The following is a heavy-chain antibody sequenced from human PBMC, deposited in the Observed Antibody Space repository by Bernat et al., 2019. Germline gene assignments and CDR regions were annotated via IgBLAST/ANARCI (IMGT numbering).Heavy chain of an antibody. CDR3: ARDSISQAADLDC. Sequence: QVQLVESGGGVVQPGRSLRLSCAASGFTFSSYGMHWVRQAPGKGLEWVAVIWYDGSNKYYADSVKGRFTISRDNSKNTLHLQMNSLRAGDTAVHYCARDSISQAADLDCWGQGTLVTVSS. D-gene: IGHD6-13*01. CDR2: IWYDGSNK. J-gene: IGHJ4*02. V-gene: IGHV3-33*01. CDR1: GFTFSSYG.